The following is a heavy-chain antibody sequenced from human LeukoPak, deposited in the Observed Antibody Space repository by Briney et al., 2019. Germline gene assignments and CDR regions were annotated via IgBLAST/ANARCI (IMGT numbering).Heavy chain of an antibody. D-gene: IGHD6-13*01. Sequence: KPSQTLSLTCAVSGGSISSGGYSWSWIRQPPGKGLEWIGYIYHSGSTYYNPSLKSRVTISVDRSKNQFSLKLSSVTAADTAVYYCARDRTGSSYDFDYWGQGTLVTVSS. CDR1: GGSISSGGYS. CDR2: IYHSGST. V-gene: IGHV4-30-2*01. CDR3: ARDRTGSSYDFDY. J-gene: IGHJ4*02.